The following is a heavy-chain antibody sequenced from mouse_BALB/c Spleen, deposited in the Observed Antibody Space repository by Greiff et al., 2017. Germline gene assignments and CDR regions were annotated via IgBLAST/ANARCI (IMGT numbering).Heavy chain of an antibody. J-gene: IGHJ3*01. D-gene: IGHD2-3*01. Sequence: QVQLKQPGAELVKPGASVKLSCKASGYTFTSYWMHWVKQRPGQGLEWIGEINPSNGRTNYNEKFKSKATLTVDKSSSTAYMQLSSLTSEDSAVYYCARRGYYEAYWGQGTLVTVSA. CDR3: ARRGYYEAY. CDR1: GYTFTSYW. CDR2: INPSNGRT. V-gene: IGHV1S81*02.